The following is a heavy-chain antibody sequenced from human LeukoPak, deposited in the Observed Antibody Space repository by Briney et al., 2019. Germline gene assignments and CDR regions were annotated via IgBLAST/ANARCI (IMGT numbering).Heavy chain of an antibody. J-gene: IGHJ4*02. CDR1: TDSITSNW. Sequence: SETLSLTCAVSTDSITSNWWSWVRQPPGKGLEWVGEVHKSGSTNYYPSLQSRVTISIDKSKNQIALELTSVTAADTAVYYCAKEIVGAPTPGAYWGQGTLVTVSS. CDR2: VHKSGST. V-gene: IGHV4-4*02. CDR3: AKEIVGAPTPGAY. D-gene: IGHD1-26*01.